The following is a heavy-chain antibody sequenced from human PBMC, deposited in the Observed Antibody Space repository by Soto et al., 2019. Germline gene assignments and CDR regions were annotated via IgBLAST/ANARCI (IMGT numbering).Heavy chain of an antibody. J-gene: IGHJ6*02. D-gene: IGHD1-1*01. CDR3: ARHKSTPSYYFGMDV. V-gene: IGHV4-39*01. CDR2: ISYSGST. Sequence: PSETLSLTCAVSGGSISSSTYYCYWIRQPPGKGLGWIGGISYSGSTYYNPSLKSRITISADTSKNQFSLKLTSVTAADTAVYYCARHKSTPSYYFGMDVWGPGTTVTVS. CDR1: GGSISSSTYY.